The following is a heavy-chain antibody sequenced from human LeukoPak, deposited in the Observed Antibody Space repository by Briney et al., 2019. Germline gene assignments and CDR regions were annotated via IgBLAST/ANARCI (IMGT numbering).Heavy chain of an antibody. D-gene: IGHD3-9*01. Sequence: SVKVSCKASGGTFSSYAISWVRQSPGQGLEWMGGIIPIFGTANYAQKFQGRVTITADEATSTACMELSSLRSEDTAVYYCARDTRYVDWVLRAFDIWGQGTTVTVSS. V-gene: IGHV1-69*13. J-gene: IGHJ3*02. CDR2: IIPIFGTA. CDR1: GGTFSSYA. CDR3: ARDTRYVDWVLRAFDI.